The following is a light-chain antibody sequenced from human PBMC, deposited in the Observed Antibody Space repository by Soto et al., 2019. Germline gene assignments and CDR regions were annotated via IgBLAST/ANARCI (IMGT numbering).Light chain of an antibody. CDR3: QQYGSSPDT. Sequence: EIVLTQSPGTLSLSPGERATLSCRASQSVSSSYLAWYQQKPGQATRLLIYGASSRATGIPARFSGSGSGTDFTLTISRLEPEDFAVYYCQQYGSSPDTFGQGTKLEIK. CDR2: GAS. J-gene: IGKJ2*01. CDR1: QSVSSSY. V-gene: IGKV3-20*01.